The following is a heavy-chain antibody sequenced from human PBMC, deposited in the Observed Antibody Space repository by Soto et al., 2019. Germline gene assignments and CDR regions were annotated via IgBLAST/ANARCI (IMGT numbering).Heavy chain of an antibody. CDR1: GYTFTSYG. CDR3: ASSDCSGGSCYGI. D-gene: IGHD2-15*01. CDR2: ISAYNGNT. V-gene: IGHV1-18*01. Sequence: ASVKVSCKASGYTFTSYGISWVRQAPGQGLEWMGWISAYNGNTNYAQKLQGRFTITTDTSTSTAYMELRSLRSDDTPVYYCASSDCSGGSCYGIWGQGTMVTVS. J-gene: IGHJ3*02.